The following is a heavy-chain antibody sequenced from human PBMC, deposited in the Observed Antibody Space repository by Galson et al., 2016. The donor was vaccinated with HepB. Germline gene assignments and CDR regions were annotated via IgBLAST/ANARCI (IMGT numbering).Heavy chain of an antibody. D-gene: IGHD1-1*01. CDR3: VATTADAFDI. CDR1: GFSFRTYS. J-gene: IGHJ3*02. Sequence: SLRLSCAASGFSFRTYSMHWVRQAPGKGLEWITYIGYGSTTTFYADSVRGRFTVSRDNAQNSLYLQLTRLRDEDTAVYFCVATTADAFDIWGQGTMVTVSS. CDR2: IGYGSTTT. V-gene: IGHV3-48*02.